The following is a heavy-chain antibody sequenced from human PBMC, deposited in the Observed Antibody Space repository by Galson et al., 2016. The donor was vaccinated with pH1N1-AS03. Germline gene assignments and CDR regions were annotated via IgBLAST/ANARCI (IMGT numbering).Heavy chain of an antibody. Sequence: PALVTPTPNLTLTCAFSGFSLATSGVGVGWIRQPPGKALEWLALIYWDDDKLYNPSLKSRLTVTKDTSKNLVVLTLTDMDPVDTATYFCTRSRYYNTNLYYFDYWGQGTVVTVSS. CDR2: IYWDDDK. J-gene: IGHJ4*02. CDR1: GFSLATSGVG. D-gene: IGHD2/OR15-2a*01. CDR3: TRSRYYNTNLYYFDY. V-gene: IGHV2-5*02.